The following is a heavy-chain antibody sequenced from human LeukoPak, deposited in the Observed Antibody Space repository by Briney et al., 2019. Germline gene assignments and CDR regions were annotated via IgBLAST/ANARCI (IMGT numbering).Heavy chain of an antibody. J-gene: IGHJ4*02. V-gene: IGHV3-74*03. CDR2: INSDGSST. Sequence: HPGGSLRLSCAASGFTFSGYWMHWVRQAPGKGLVWGSRINSDGSSTTYADSVKGRFTISRDNAKDTLYLQMNSLRAEDTAVYYCARDPVYYDSRGYYSGGWYFDYWGQGTLVTVSS. CDR1: GFTFSGYW. CDR3: ARDPVYYDSRGYYSGGWYFDY. D-gene: IGHD3-22*01.